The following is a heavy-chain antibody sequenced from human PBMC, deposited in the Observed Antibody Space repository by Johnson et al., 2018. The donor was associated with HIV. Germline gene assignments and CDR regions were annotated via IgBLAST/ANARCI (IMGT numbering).Heavy chain of an antibody. Sequence: QVQLVESGGGLVQPGGSLRLSCAASGFTFSSYGMHWVRQAPGKGLEWVAFIRYDGSNKDYADSVKGRFTISRDNSKNTLYLQMNSLRAEDTAVYYCARDPYGSGPYVAFDIWGQGTMVTVSS. CDR2: IRYDGSNK. J-gene: IGHJ3*02. CDR1: GFTFSSYG. V-gene: IGHV3-30*02. CDR3: ARDPYGSGPYVAFDI. D-gene: IGHD3-10*01.